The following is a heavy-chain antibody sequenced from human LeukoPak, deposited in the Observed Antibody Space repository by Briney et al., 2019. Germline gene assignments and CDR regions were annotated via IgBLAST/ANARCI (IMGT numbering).Heavy chain of an antibody. CDR3: ARGLYYDFWSGYSDAFDI. CDR1: GGSFSGYY. CDR2: VNHSGST. D-gene: IGHD3-3*01. Sequence: SETLSLTCAVYGGSFSGYYWSWIRQPPGKGLEWIGEVNHSGSTNYNPSLKSRVTISVDTSKNQFSLKLSSVTAADTAVYYYARGLYYDFWSGYSDAFDIWGQGTMVTVSS. J-gene: IGHJ3*02. V-gene: IGHV4-34*01.